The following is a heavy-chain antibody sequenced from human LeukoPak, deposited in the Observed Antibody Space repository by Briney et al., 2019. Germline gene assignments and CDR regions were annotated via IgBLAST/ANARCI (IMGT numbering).Heavy chain of an antibody. Sequence: GGSLRLSCAASGFTFSDYFMSWIRQAPGKGLEWISYISNSGKTIYYADSVKGRFTISRDNAKNSLYLQMTSLRAEDTAVYYCARDWEEELEHNYYYYGMDVWGQGTTVTVSS. CDR2: ISNSGKTI. D-gene: IGHD1/OR15-1a*01. J-gene: IGHJ6*02. V-gene: IGHV3-11*01. CDR3: ARDWEEELEHNYYYYGMDV. CDR1: GFTFSDYF.